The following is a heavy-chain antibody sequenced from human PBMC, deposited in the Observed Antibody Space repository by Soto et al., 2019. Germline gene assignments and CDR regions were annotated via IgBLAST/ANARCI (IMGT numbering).Heavy chain of an antibody. V-gene: IGHV4-30-4*01. CDR2: IYYSGST. D-gene: IGHD3-22*01. Sequence: PSETLSLTCTVPGGSISSGDYYWSWIRQPPGKGLECIGYIYYSGSTYYNPSLKSRVTISVDTSKNQFSLKLSSVTAADTAVYYCARVPFYDSSGRSYYFDYWSQGTLVTVSS. CDR1: GGSISSGDYY. J-gene: IGHJ4*02. CDR3: ARVPFYDSSGRSYYFDY.